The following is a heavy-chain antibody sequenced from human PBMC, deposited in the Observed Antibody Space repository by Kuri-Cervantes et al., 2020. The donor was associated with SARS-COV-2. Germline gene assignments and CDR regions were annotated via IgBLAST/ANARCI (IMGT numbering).Heavy chain of an antibody. D-gene: IGHD3-3*01. Sequence: SKTLSLTCTVSGGSVSSVSDYLTWIRQPPGKRLEWIGYSYYRGSTKYNPSLKSRVTISVDTSKNQFPLKVSSVSAADTAVYCCARELTMFGRKYGMDVWGQGTTVTVSS. CDR3: ARELTMFGRKYGMDV. CDR1: GGSVSSVSDY. J-gene: IGHJ6*02. CDR2: SYYRGST. V-gene: IGHV4-61*01.